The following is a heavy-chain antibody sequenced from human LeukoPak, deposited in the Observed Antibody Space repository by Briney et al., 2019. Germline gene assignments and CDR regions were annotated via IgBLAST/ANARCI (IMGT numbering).Heavy chain of an antibody. J-gene: IGHJ4*02. CDR1: GLPQSRYE. CDR3: ASGTTRGVRPFDY. V-gene: IGHV3-48*03. Sequence: PGGPLTLPCRPSGLPQSRYEIHCVRESRGRGLEWVSYFSSSGSTIYSADSVKGRFTISRDNAKNSLYLQMNSLRADDTAVYYCASGTTRGVRPFDYWGQGTLVTVSS. CDR2: FSSSGSTI. D-gene: IGHD3-10*01.